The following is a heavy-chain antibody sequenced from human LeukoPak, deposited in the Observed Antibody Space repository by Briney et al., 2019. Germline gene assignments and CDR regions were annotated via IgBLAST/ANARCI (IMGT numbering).Heavy chain of an antibody. V-gene: IGHV3-48*04. D-gene: IGHD3-10*01. CDR3: ARVGNSGAFDI. Sequence: GGSLRLSCAASGFTFSSYWMHWVRQAPGKGLEWVSYISSSGSTIYYADSVKGRFTISRDNAKNSLYLQMDSLRAGDMAVYYCARVGNSGAFDIWGQETMVTVSS. J-gene: IGHJ3*02. CDR2: ISSSGSTI. CDR1: GFTFSSYW.